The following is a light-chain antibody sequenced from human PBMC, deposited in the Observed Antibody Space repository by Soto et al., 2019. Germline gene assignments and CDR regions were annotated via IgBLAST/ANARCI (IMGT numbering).Light chain of an antibody. CDR1: QSISNY. CDR2: AAS. J-gene: IGKJ4*01. V-gene: IGKV1-39*01. CDR3: QQSYSSWAT. Sequence: DIQMTQSPSSLSASVGDRVTITCRARQSISNYLNLYQLKPGKVPKLLIYAASTLQTGVPSRFSGSGSGTDFTLTISSLQPEDSASYYCQQSYSSWATFGGGTKVEIK.